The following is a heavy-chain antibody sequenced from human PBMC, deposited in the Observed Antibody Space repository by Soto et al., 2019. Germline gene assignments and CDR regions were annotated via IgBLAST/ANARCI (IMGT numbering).Heavy chain of an antibody. CDR2: ISYDGSNK. CDR3: AKERDIVVVVAPLDY. V-gene: IGHV3-30*18. CDR1: GFTFSSYG. J-gene: IGHJ4*02. D-gene: IGHD2-15*01. Sequence: QVQLVESGGGVVQPGRSLRLSCAASGFTFSSYGMHWVRQAPGKGLEWVAGISYDGSNKYYADSVKGLFTISRDNSRNKLYLQMNSMRAEDTAVYYCAKERDIVVVVAPLDYWGQGTLVTVSS.